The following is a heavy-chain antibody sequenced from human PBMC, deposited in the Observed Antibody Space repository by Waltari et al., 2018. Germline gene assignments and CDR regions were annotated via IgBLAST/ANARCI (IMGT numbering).Heavy chain of an antibody. Sequence: QLQLQESGPGLVKPSETLSLTCTVSGGSISSSSYYWGWIRQPPGKGLEWIGSIYYSGSTYYNPSLKSRVTISVDTSKNQFSLKLSSVTAADTAVYYCARLEGYCSGGSCYSPVHYWGQGTLVTVSS. CDR2: IYYSGST. CDR3: ARLEGYCSGGSCYSPVHY. V-gene: IGHV4-39*01. J-gene: IGHJ4*02. D-gene: IGHD2-15*01. CDR1: GGSISSSSYY.